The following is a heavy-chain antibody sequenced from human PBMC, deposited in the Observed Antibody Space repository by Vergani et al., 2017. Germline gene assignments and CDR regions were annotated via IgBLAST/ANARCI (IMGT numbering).Heavy chain of an antibody. CDR1: GGTFSSYA. D-gene: IGHD4-23*01. V-gene: IGHV1-69*01. J-gene: IGHJ3*02. CDR3: ARDRDYGGNFAFDI. Sequence: QVQLVQSGAEVKKPGSSVKVSCKASGGTFSSYAISWVRQAPGQGLEWMGGIIPIFGTANYAQKFQGVVTITADESTSAAYMELSSLGSEDTAVYYCARDRDYGGNFAFDIWGQGTMVTVSS. CDR2: IIPIFGTA.